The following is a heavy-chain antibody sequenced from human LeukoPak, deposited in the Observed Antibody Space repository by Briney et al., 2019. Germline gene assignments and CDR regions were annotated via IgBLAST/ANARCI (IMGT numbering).Heavy chain of an antibody. D-gene: IGHD6-13*01. V-gene: IGHV4-59*01. CDR2: IYYSGST. J-gene: IGHJ4*02. CDR1: GGSISSYY. CDR3: ARAKYSSSWFFDY. Sequence: ASETLSLTCTVSGGSISSYYWSWIRQPPGKGLEWIGYIYYSGSTNYNPSLKSRVTISVDTSKNQFSPKLSSVTAADTAVYYCARAKYSSSWFFDYWGQGTLVTVSS.